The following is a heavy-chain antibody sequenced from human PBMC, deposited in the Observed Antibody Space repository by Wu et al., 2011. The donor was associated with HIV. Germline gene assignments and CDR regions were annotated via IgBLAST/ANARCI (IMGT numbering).Heavy chain of an antibody. CDR2: VNPNSGDT. Sequence: EVKKPGASVKVSCKASGYTFTGYYLHWVRQAPGQGLEWMGWVNPNSGDTYYAQRFQGRLTMSRDTSMKKAYMELSRLRSDDMAVYYCAREPYDILTDTGGWFDPWGQGTLVTVSS. J-gene: IGHJ5*02. CDR1: GYTFTGYY. CDR3: AREPYDILTDTGGWFDP. V-gene: IGHV1-2*02. D-gene: IGHD3-9*01.